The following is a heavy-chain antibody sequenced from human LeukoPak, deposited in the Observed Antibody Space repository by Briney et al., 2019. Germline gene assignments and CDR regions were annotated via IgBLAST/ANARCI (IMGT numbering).Heavy chain of an antibody. D-gene: IGHD4-23*01. Sequence: ASVKVSCKASGGTFSSYAISWVRQAPGQGLEWMGGIIPIFGTANYAQKFQDRVTITAVESMSTVYMELSSLRSEDTAVYYCARGWLAESTVVTPYNYWGQGTLVTVSS. CDR1: GGTFSSYA. J-gene: IGHJ4*02. CDR3: ARGWLAESTVVTPYNY. CDR2: IIPIFGTA. V-gene: IGHV1-69*13.